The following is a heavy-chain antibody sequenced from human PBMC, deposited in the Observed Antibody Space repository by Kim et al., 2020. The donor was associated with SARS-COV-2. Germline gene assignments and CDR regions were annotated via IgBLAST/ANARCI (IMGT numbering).Heavy chain of an antibody. J-gene: IGHJ6*02. V-gene: IGHV3-74*01. Sequence: KGRFTISRDNAKNTLYLRMNRLRAEDTAVYYCARGGGSGSSRLDYGMDVWGQGTTVTVSS. D-gene: IGHD1-26*01. CDR3: ARGGGSGSSRLDYGMDV.